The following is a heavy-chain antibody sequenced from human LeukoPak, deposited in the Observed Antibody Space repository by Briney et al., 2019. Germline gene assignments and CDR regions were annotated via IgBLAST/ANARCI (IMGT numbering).Heavy chain of an antibody. J-gene: IGHJ3*02. Sequence: GESLKISCKGSGYSFTSYWIGWVRQMPGKGLEWMGIIYPGDSDTRYSPSFQGQVTISADKSISTAYLQWSSLKASDTAMYYCARHNLSKKYSSSWYRAFDIWGQGTMVTVSS. CDR1: GYSFTSYW. CDR3: ARHNLSKKYSSSWYRAFDI. CDR2: IYPGDSDT. D-gene: IGHD6-13*01. V-gene: IGHV5-51*01.